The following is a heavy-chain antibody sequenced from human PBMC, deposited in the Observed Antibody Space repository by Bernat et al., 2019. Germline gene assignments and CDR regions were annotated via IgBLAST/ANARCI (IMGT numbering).Heavy chain of an antibody. V-gene: IGHV3-48*04. CDR2: ISSSSSTI. CDR1: GFTFSSYT. Sequence: EVHLVESGGGLVQPGGSLRLSCAASGFTFSSYTMNWVRQAPGKGLEWVSYISSSSSTIYYADSVKGRFTISRDNAKNSLYFQTNSLRAEDTAVYYCATGYQLHTAWGQGTLVTVSS. J-gene: IGHJ5*02. D-gene: IGHD2-2*01. CDR3: ATGYQLHTA.